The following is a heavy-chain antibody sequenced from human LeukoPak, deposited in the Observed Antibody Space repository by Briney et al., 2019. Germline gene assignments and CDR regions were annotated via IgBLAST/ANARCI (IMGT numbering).Heavy chain of an antibody. J-gene: IGHJ3*02. CDR1: GFTFDDYA. CDR3: AKDKGSSWYPYDAFDI. CDR2: ISWNSGSM. Sequence: GGSLRLSCAASGFTFDDYAMHWVRQAPGKGLEWVSGISWNSGSMGYADSVKGRFTISRDNAKNSLYLQMNSLRAEDMALYYCAKDKGSSWYPYDAFDIWGQGTMVTVSS. D-gene: IGHD6-13*01. V-gene: IGHV3-9*03.